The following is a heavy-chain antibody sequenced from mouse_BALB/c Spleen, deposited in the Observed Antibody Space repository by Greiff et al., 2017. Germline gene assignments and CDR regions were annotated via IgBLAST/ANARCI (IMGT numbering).Heavy chain of an antibody. Sequence: DVKLVESGGGLVKPGGSLKLSCAASGFTFSDYYMYWVRQTPEKRLEWVATISDGGSYTYYPDSVKGRFTISRDNAKNNLYLQMSRLKSEDTAMYYCARDYYGSSYWYFDVWGAGTTVTVSA. CDR2: ISDGGSYT. J-gene: IGHJ1*01. V-gene: IGHV5-4*02. D-gene: IGHD1-1*01. CDR1: GFTFSDYY. CDR3: ARDYYGSSYWYFDV.